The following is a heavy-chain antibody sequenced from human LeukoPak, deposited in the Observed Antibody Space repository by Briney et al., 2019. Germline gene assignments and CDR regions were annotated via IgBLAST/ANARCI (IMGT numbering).Heavy chain of an antibody. CDR1: GGSFSGYY. J-gene: IGHJ3*02. CDR3: ALGVGAFDI. D-gene: IGHD3-10*01. CDR2: IYYSGST. Sequence: SETLSLTCAVYGGSFSGYYWSWIRQPPGKGLEWIGYIYYSGSTNYNPSLKSRVTISVDTSKNQFSLKLSSVTAADTAVYYCALGVGAFDIWGQGTMVTVSS. V-gene: IGHV4-59*01.